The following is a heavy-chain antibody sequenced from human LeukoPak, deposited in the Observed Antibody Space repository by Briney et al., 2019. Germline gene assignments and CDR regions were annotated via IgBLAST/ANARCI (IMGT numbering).Heavy chain of an antibody. Sequence: SETLSLTCTVSGGSISSSSYYWGWIRQPPGKGLEWIGSIYYSGSTYYNPSLKSRVTISVDTSKNQFSLKLSSVTAADTAVYYCARDFGVVSGWFDPWGQGTLVTVSS. V-gene: IGHV4-39*01. CDR1: GGSISSSSYY. CDR3: ARDFGVVSGWFDP. CDR2: IYYSGST. J-gene: IGHJ5*02. D-gene: IGHD3-3*01.